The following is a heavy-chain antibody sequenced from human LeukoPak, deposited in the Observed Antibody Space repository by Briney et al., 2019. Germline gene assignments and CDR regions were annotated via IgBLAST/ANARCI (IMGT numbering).Heavy chain of an antibody. CDR1: GGSISGGDYY. V-gene: IGHV4-30-4*01. CDR3: ARVVVVPAATGHAFDI. Sequence: PSETLSLTCTVSGGSISGGDYYWSWIRQPPGKGLEWIGYIYYSGSTYYNPSLKSRVTISVDTSKNQFSLKLSSVTAADTAVYYCARVVVVPAATGHAFDIWGQGTMVTVSS. D-gene: IGHD2-2*01. J-gene: IGHJ3*02. CDR2: IYYSGST.